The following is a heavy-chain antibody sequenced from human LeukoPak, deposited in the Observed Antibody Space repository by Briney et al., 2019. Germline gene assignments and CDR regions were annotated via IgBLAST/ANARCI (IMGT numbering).Heavy chain of an antibody. D-gene: IGHD3-10*01. CDR2: IYYSGST. Sequence: SETLSLTCTVSGGSISSYYWSWIRQPPGKGLEWIGYIYYSGSTNYNPSLKSRVTISVDTSKNQFSLKLSSVTAADTAVYYCARLNYYLSDVWGQGTLVTVSS. J-gene: IGHJ1*01. CDR3: ARLNYYLSDV. CDR1: GGSISSYY. V-gene: IGHV4-59*01.